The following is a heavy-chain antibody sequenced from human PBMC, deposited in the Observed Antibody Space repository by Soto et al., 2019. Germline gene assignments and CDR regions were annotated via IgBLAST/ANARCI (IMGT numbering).Heavy chain of an antibody. CDR3: ARDVGYTYGPNYYYGMDV. CDR2: ISSNSATI. CDR1: GFSFSTHS. J-gene: IGHJ6*02. D-gene: IGHD5-18*01. V-gene: IGHV3-48*02. Sequence: GGSLRLSCAASGFSFSTHSMNWVRQAPGKGLEWVAHISSNSATIYDVDSVKGRFTVSRDNDKNALYLQMNNVRDDDTAVYYCARDVGYTYGPNYYYGMDVWGQGTTVTVSS.